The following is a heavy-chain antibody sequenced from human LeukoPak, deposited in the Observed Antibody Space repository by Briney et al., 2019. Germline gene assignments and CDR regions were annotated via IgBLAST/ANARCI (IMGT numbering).Heavy chain of an antibody. V-gene: IGHV4-31*03. CDR2: IYYSGST. CDR3: ARDRIVVVPAATSYYYYYGMDV. J-gene: IGHJ6*02. CDR1: GGSTSSGGYY. D-gene: IGHD2-2*01. Sequence: PSETLSLTCTVSGGSTSSGGYYWSWIRQHPGKGLEWIGYIYYSGSTYYNPSLKSRVTISVDTSKDQFSLKLSSVTAADTAVYYCARDRIVVVPAATSYYYYYGMDVWGQGTTVTISS.